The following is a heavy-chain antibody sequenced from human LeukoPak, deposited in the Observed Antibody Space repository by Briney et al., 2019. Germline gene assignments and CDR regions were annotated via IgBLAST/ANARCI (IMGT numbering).Heavy chain of an antibody. CDR3: ARSSSGWYSAFDI. V-gene: IGHV4-34*01. J-gene: IGHJ3*02. D-gene: IGHD6-19*01. CDR2: INHSGST. CDR1: GGSFSGYY. Sequence: PSETLSLTCAVYGGSFSGYYWSWIRQPPGKGLEWIGEINHSGSTYYNPSLKSRVAMSVDTSKNHLSLKLSSVTAADTAVYYCARSSSGWYSAFDIWGQGTMVTVSS.